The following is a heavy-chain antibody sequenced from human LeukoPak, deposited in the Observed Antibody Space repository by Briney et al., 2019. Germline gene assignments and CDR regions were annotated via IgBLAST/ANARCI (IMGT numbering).Heavy chain of an antibody. CDR1: GDSVSSNSVT. D-gene: IGHD5-24*01. V-gene: IGHV6-1*01. CDR3: ARHLATGALDV. Sequence: SQTLSLTCAISGDSVSSNSVTWNWIRQSPSRGLECLGRTFYRSKWYNDYAVSVKSRITINPDTSKNQISLQLNSVTPDDTAVYYCARHLATGALDVWGQGTMVTVSS. J-gene: IGHJ3*01. CDR2: TFYRSKWYN.